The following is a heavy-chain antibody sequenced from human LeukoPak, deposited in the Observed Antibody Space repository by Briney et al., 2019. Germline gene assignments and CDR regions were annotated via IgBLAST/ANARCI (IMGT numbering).Heavy chain of an antibody. CDR3: ARHKLLEDVDTAMVD. V-gene: IGHV1-69*05. CDR1: GGTFSSYA. Sequence: SVKVSCKASGGTFSSYAINWVRQAPGQGLEWMGRIIPIFGTANYAQKFQGRVTITTDESTSTAYMELSSLRSEDTAVYYCARHKLLEDVDTAMVDWGQGTLVTVSS. D-gene: IGHD5-18*01. CDR2: IIPIFGTA. J-gene: IGHJ4*02.